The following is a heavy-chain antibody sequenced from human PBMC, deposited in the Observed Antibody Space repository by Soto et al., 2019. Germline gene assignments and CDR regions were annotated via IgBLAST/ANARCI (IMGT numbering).Heavy chain of an antibody. Sequence: GSLRLSCAASGFTFSSYAMHWVRQAPGKGLEWVAVISYDGSNKYYADSVKGRFTISRDNSKNTLYLQMNSLRAEDTAVYYCARDLNYGPPLSYYYYGMDVWGQGTTVTVSS. V-gene: IGHV3-30-3*01. CDR1: GFTFSSYA. CDR3: ARDLNYGPPLSYYYYGMDV. J-gene: IGHJ6*02. CDR2: ISYDGSNK. D-gene: IGHD4-17*01.